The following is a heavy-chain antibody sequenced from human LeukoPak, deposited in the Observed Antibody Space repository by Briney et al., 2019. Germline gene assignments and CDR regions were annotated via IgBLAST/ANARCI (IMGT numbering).Heavy chain of an antibody. CDR3: ARDAVGATPYYYYMDV. J-gene: IGHJ6*03. CDR1: GGSISSGSYY. D-gene: IGHD1-26*01. CDR2: IYHSGST. Sequence: PSETLSLTCTVSGGSISSGSYYWSWIRQPPGKGLEWIGSIYHSGSTYYNPSLKSRVTISVDTSKNQFSLKLSSVTAADTAVYYCARDAVGATPYYYYMDVWGKGTTVTVSS. V-gene: IGHV4-39*07.